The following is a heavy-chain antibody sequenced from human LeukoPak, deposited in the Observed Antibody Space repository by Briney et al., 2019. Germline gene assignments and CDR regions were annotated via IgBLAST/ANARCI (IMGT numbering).Heavy chain of an antibody. CDR2: IIPIFGTA. CDR3: AREGHAYCSGGSCYFNWFDP. CDR1: GGTFSSYA. Sequence: SVKVSCKASGGTFSSYAISWVRQAPGQGLEWMGGIIPIFGTANYAQKFQGRVTITADESTSTAYMELSSLRSEDTAVYYCAREGHAYCSGGSCYFNWFDPWGQGTLVTVS. J-gene: IGHJ5*02. V-gene: IGHV1-69*01. D-gene: IGHD2-15*01.